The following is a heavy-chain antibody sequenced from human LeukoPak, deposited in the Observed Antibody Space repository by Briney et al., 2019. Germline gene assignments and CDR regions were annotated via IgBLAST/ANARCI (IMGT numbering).Heavy chain of an antibody. CDR2: LSKSGNT. D-gene: IGHD3-9*01. V-gene: IGHV4-59*01. CDR3: ARARYVNSFFAFDT. Sequence: SETLSLTCTVSGGSISSYYWSWIRLPPGKGLEWIGYLSKSGNTNYSPSLKSRVTIFGDTSKNHFFLMLSSVTAADTAAYYCARARYVNSFFAFDTWGQGTLVTVSS. J-gene: IGHJ3*02. CDR1: GGSISSYY.